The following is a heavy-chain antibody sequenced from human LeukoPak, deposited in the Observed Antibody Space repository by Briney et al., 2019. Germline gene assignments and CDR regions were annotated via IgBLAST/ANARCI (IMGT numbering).Heavy chain of an antibody. Sequence: GGSLRLSCADSGFDLSTYEMKWVRQAPGKGVEWIAYITISGHTKNYADSVKGRFTISRDNARTSLYLQMNSLRVEDTGVYYCARGDPHADLWGQGTLVTVSS. V-gene: IGHV3-48*03. CDR2: ITISGHTK. CDR1: GFDLSTYE. CDR3: ARGDPHADL. J-gene: IGHJ5*02.